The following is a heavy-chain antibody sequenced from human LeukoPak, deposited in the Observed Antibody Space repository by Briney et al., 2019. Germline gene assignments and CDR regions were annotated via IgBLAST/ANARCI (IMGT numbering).Heavy chain of an antibody. Sequence: GASVKVSCKASGYTFINYYIHWVRRAPGQGLEWMGLINPGGGNTDYAQNFQGRVTMTRDTSASTVYMELSSLRSEDTAIYYCARIRDGYNDAYDIWGQGTVVTVPS. CDR3: ARIRDGYNDAYDI. CDR2: INPGGGNT. J-gene: IGHJ3*02. CDR1: GYTFINYY. D-gene: IGHD5-24*01. V-gene: IGHV1-46*01.